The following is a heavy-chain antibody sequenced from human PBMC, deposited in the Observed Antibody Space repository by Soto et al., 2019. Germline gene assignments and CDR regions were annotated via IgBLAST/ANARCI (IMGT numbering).Heavy chain of an antibody. CDR1: GFTFSDYY. Sequence: LRLSCAASGFTFSDYYMSWIRQAPGKGLEWVSYISSSGSTIYYADSVKGRFTISRDNAKNSLYLQMNSLRAEDTAVYYCARDDVDTAMVLGYYYYYGMDVWGQGTTVTVSS. J-gene: IGHJ6*02. CDR3: ARDDVDTAMVLGYYYYYGMDV. V-gene: IGHV3-11*01. D-gene: IGHD5-18*01. CDR2: ISSSGSTI.